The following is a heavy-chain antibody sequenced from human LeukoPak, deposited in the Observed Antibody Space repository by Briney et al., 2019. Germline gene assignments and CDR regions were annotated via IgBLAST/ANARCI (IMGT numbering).Heavy chain of an antibody. Sequence: SETLSLTCAVSGYSISSGYYWGCSRQHPGKGREWIGGINHNGSTYYNPSLKSRLTISADTSPNHISLQLSSVTTVATPVYLCAGLGGTKGYWGQGTLVTVSS. D-gene: IGHD2-2*01. J-gene: IGHJ4*02. V-gene: IGHV4-38-2*01. CDR2: INHNGST. CDR1: GYSISSGYY. CDR3: AGLGGTKGY.